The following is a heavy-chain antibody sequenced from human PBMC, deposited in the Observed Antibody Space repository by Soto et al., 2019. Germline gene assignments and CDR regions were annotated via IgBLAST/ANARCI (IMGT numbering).Heavy chain of an antibody. CDR3: ARDRNFVFDY. Sequence: QVQLVESGGGVVQPGRSLRLSCAASGFSLNNYGMHWVRQAPGKGLEWVAVISHDGNDKDYADSVKGRFTMSRDSSKNALYMQMDSLRAEDTAVYYCARDRNFVFDYWGQGTLVAVSS. CDR2: ISHDGNDK. J-gene: IGHJ4*02. D-gene: IGHD2-21*01. CDR1: GFSLNNYG. V-gene: IGHV3-33*01.